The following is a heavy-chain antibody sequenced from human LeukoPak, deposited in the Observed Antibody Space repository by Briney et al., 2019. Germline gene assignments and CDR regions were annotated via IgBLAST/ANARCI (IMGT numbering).Heavy chain of an antibody. D-gene: IGHD4-23*01. CDR2: IYYSGST. V-gene: IGHV4-39*07. CDR3: ARGRRRDYYGGNSGAFDI. CDR1: GGSISSSSYY. J-gene: IGHJ3*02. Sequence: SETLSLTCTVSGGSISSSSYYWGWIRQPPGKGLEWIGSIYYSGSTYYNPSLKSRVTISVDTSKNQFSLKLSSVTAADTAVYYCARGRRRDYYGGNSGAFDIWGQGTMVTVSS.